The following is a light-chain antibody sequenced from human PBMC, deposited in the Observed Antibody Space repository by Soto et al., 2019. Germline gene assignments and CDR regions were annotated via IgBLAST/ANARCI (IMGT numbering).Light chain of an antibody. CDR3: LQDHNSPFT. CDR1: QGIRTD. Sequence: AIQMTQSPSSLAASVGDRVTITCRASQGIRTDLGWYQQRPGKAPKLLIYEASNLRSEAPSRFSGSGSGTVFPLTISSLQPEDFATYYCLQDHNSPFTFGPGTKVEI. V-gene: IGKV1-6*01. J-gene: IGKJ3*01. CDR2: EAS.